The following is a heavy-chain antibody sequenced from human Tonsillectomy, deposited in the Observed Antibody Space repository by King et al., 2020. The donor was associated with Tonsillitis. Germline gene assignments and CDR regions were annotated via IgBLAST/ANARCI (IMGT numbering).Heavy chain of an antibody. Sequence: VQLVESGGDLVQPWGSLRLSCAASGFTFSSYWMSCVRQAPWKGLEWVATIKQEGSHKSYMDSVGGRFTISRDNAKNSLVLQMNSLRVEDTAVYYCARPLGEWELMDYWGQGTLVTVSS. V-gene: IGHV3-7*01. J-gene: IGHJ4*02. CDR1: GFTFSSYW. D-gene: IGHD1-26*01. CDR2: IKQEGSHK. CDR3: ARPLGEWELMDY.